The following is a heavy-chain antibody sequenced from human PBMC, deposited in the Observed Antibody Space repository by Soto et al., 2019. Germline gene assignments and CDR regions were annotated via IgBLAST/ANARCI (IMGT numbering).Heavy chain of an antibody. Sequence: QVQLQESGPGLVKPSETLSLTCTVSGGSVSSGSYYWSWIRQPPGKGLEWIGYIYYSGSTNYNPSLKSRVTISVDTSKIQFSLKLSSVTAADTAVYYCARELRGRYSSRPGLDYWGQGTLVTVSS. V-gene: IGHV4-61*01. CDR2: IYYSGST. J-gene: IGHJ4*02. D-gene: IGHD6-13*01. CDR3: ARELRGRYSSRPGLDY. CDR1: GGSVSSGSYY.